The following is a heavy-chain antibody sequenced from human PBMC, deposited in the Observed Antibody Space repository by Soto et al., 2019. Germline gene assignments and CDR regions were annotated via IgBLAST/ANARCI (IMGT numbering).Heavy chain of an antibody. V-gene: IGHV3-9*01. Sequence: EVQLVESGGGLVQPGRSLRLSCAASGFTFDDYAMHWVRQAPGKGLEWVSGISWNSGSIGYADSVKGRFTISRDNAKNSLYLQMNSLRAEDTALYYCANDQQNNYYGSGSYYDWGQGTLVTVSS. CDR2: ISWNSGSI. CDR3: ANDQQNNYYGSGSYYD. D-gene: IGHD3-10*01. CDR1: GFTFDDYA. J-gene: IGHJ4*02.